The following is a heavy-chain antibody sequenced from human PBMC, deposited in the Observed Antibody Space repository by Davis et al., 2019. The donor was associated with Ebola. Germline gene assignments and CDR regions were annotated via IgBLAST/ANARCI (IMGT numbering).Heavy chain of an antibody. V-gene: IGHV3-30-3*02. D-gene: IGHD3-3*01. CDR1: GFTFSSYA. CDR2: ISYDGSNK. J-gene: IGHJ6*04. CDR3: GKSGLSFRVVKYHYGMDV. Sequence: GGSLRLSCATSGFTFSSYAMHWVRQAPGKGLEWVAVISYDGSNKYYADSVKGRFTISRDNSKNTLYLQMNSLRPEDTAVYYCGKSGLSFRVVKYHYGMDVWGKGTTVTVSS.